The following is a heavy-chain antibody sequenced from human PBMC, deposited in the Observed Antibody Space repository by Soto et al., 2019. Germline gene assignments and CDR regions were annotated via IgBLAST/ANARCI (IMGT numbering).Heavy chain of an antibody. CDR2: FDPEDGET. J-gene: IGHJ4*02. Sequence: GASVKVSCKVSGYTLTELSMHWVRQAPGKGLEWMGGFDPEDGETIYAQKFQGRVTMTEDTSTDTAYMELSSLRSEDTAVYYCATMGSLSYDFWSGPRYYFDYWGQGTLVTVSS. CDR3: ATMGSLSYDFWSGPRYYFDY. V-gene: IGHV1-24*01. CDR1: GYTLTELS. D-gene: IGHD3-3*01.